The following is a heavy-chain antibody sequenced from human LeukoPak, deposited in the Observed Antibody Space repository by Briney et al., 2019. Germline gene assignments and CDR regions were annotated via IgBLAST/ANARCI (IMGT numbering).Heavy chain of an antibody. Sequence: GSLRLSCAASGFTFSDYYMSWIRQAPGKGLEWVSYISSSSSYTNYADSVKGRFTISRDNAKNSLYLRMNSLRAEDTAVYYCARENDYGVLGRRGVFDYWGQGTLVTVSS. CDR1: GFTFSDYY. J-gene: IGHJ4*02. CDR3: ARENDYGVLGRRGVFDY. D-gene: IGHD4-17*01. V-gene: IGHV3-11*06. CDR2: ISSSSSYT.